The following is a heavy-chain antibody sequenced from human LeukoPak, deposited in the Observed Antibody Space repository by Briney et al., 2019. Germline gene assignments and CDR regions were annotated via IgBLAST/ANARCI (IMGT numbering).Heavy chain of an antibody. V-gene: IGHV3-48*02. D-gene: IGHD7-27*01. CDR1: GFSFTSYS. J-gene: IGHJ4*02. CDR3: ARESYWGSSGKGFNY. Sequence: GGSLRLSCAASGFSFTSYSINLVRQAPGKGLVGVSYISRDSSNIYYADSVKGRFTISRDNAKNSLYLQMNSLRDKDTAVYYCARESYWGSSGKGFNYWGQGTLVTVSS. CDR2: ISRDSSNI.